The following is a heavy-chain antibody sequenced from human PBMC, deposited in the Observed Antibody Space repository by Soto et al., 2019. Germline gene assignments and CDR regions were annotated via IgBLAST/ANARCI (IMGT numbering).Heavy chain of an antibody. J-gene: IGHJ6*03. D-gene: IGHD1-26*01. CDR3: ARVLPADYYYLYYMDV. CDR2: IYHSGST. V-gene: IGHV4-4*02. CDR1: SGSISSSNW. Sequence: SETLSLTCAVSSGSISSSNWWSWVRQPPGKGLEWIGEIYHSGSTNYNPSLKSRVTISVDKSKNQFSLKLSSVTAADTAVYYCARVLPADYYYLYYMDVCGKGTTVT.